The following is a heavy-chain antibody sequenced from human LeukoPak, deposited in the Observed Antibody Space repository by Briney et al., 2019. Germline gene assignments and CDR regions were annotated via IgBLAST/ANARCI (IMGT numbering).Heavy chain of an antibody. CDR3: ARLQYCSGGSCPTDY. CDR2: ISSSSSYI. CDR1: GFTFSSYS. J-gene: IGHJ4*02. V-gene: IGHV3-21*01. Sequence: GGSLRLSCAASGFTFSSYSMNWVRQAPGKGLEWVSSISSSSSYIYYADSVKGRFTISRDNAKNSLYLQMNSPRAEDTAVYYCARLQYCSGGSCPTDYWGQGTLVTVSS. D-gene: IGHD2-15*01.